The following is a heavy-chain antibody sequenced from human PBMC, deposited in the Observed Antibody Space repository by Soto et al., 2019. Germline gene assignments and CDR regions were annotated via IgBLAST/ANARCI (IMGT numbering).Heavy chain of an antibody. D-gene: IGHD3-9*01. CDR3: AKVSTGYYYCFDS. Sequence: GGSLRLSCAASGFTFSSYAMSWVRQAPGKGLEWVSGIGGSGSSTFYADSVKGRFTIPRDNSKNTLYLQMNSLRAEDTAVYHCAKVSTGYYYCFDSWGRGPLVTVS. V-gene: IGHV3-23*01. CDR1: GFTFSSYA. CDR2: IGGSGSST. J-gene: IGHJ4*02.